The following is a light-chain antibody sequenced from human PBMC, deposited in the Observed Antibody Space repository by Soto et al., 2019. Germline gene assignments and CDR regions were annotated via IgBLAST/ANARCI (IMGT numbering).Light chain of an antibody. CDR2: GAS. CDR3: QQYGSSPWT. J-gene: IGKJ1*01. V-gene: IGKV3-20*01. CDR1: QSVSRSY. Sequence: EIVLTQSPGTLSLSPGERATLSCRASQSVSRSYLAWYQQKPGQAPRLLIYGASSRATGIPDRFSGSGSGTDFTLTISRLEPEDFAGYYCQQYGSSPWTFGQGTKVEIK.